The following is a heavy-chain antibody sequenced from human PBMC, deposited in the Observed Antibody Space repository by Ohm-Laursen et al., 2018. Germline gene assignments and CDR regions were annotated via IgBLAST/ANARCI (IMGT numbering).Heavy chain of an antibody. J-gene: IGHJ4*02. D-gene: IGHD3-10*01. CDR2: SYSGANT. V-gene: IGHV3-53*01. CDR1: GLTVSGNR. Sequence: SLRLSCAASGLTVSGNRISWVRQAPGKGLEWVSVSYSGANTDYTDSVKGRFTIDRDNSKNTLYLQMDSLRTDDTAVYYCARGSGHYPLDYWGQGTLVTVSS. CDR3: ARGSGHYPLDY.